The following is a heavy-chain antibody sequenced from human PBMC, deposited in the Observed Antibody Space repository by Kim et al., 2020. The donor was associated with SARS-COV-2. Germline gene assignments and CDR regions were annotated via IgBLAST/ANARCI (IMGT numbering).Heavy chain of an antibody. J-gene: IGHJ4*02. CDR2: IYYSGST. CDR1: GGSISSYY. Sequence: SETLSLTCTVSGGSISSYYWSWIRQPPGKGLEWIGYIYYSGSTNYNPSLKSRVTISVDTSKNQFSLKLSSVTAADTAVYYCARLGSDSSSWYPIDYWGQGTLVTVSS. CDR3: ARLGSDSSSWYPIDY. D-gene: IGHD6-13*01. V-gene: IGHV4-59*08.